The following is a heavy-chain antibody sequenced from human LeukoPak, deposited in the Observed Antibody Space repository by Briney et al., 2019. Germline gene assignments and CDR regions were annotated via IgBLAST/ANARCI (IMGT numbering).Heavy chain of an antibody. D-gene: IGHD3-22*01. Sequence: SETLSLTCAVYGGSFSGYYWSWIRQPPGKGLEWIGRIHASASTECNPSLKSRVTMSVDTSKNQFSLKLTSVTAADTAVYFCARDDNSGYSDDAFDIWGQGTLVTVSS. V-gene: IGHV4-59*10. CDR2: IHASAST. CDR3: ARDDNSGYSDDAFDI. CDR1: GGSFSGYY. J-gene: IGHJ3*02.